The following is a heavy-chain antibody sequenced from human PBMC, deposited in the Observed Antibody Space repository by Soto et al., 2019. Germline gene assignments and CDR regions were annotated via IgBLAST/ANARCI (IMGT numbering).Heavy chain of an antibody. Sequence: APVKGSCQASGYTFTNYAMHWVRQAPGQRLEWMGWINAGNGNTKYSQKFQGRVTITRDTSASTAYMELSSLRSEDTAVYYCARSSSWYVFDYWGQGTLVTVSS. CDR2: INAGNGNT. D-gene: IGHD6-13*01. J-gene: IGHJ4*02. CDR1: GYTFTNYA. V-gene: IGHV1-3*01. CDR3: ARSSSWYVFDY.